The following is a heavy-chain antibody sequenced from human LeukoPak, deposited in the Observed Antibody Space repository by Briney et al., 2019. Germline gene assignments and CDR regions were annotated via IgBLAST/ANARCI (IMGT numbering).Heavy chain of an antibody. D-gene: IGHD6-25*01. Sequence: GGSLRLSCAASGFTFSSYWMSWVRQAPGKGLEWVANIKQDGSEKYYVDSVKGRFTISRDNAKNSLYLQMNSLRAEDTAVHYCAKIAAVRGYRRGYYFDYWGQGTLVTVSS. CDR1: GFTFSSYW. V-gene: IGHV3-7*01. CDR3: AKIAAVRGYRRGYYFDY. J-gene: IGHJ4*02. CDR2: IKQDGSEK.